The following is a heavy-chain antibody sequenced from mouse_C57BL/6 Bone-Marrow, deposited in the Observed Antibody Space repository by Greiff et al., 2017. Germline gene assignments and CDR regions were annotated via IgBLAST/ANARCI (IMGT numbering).Heavy chain of an antibody. Sequence: VQLQQSGAELAKPGASVKLSCTASGYTFTSYWMHWVKQRPGQGLEWIGYINPSSGYTKYNQKFKDKATLTADKSSSTAYMQLGSLTYGDAAVYYCANNFFFDYWGQGTTLTVSS. CDR2: INPSSGYT. CDR3: ANNFFFDY. CDR1: GYTFTSYW. V-gene: IGHV1-7*01. J-gene: IGHJ2*01. D-gene: IGHD1-3*01.